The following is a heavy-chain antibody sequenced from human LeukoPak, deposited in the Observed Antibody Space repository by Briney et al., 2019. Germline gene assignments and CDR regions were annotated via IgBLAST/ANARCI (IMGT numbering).Heavy chain of an antibody. CDR1: GDSVSSNSAA. Sequence: SQTLSLTCAISGDSVSSNSAASNWIRQSPSRGLEWLGRTYYRSTLFNEYAVSVKSRITINPDTSKNQFSLHLNSVTPEDTAVYYCARLSKSPYDTFDYWGQGTLVTVSS. CDR3: ARLSKSPYDTFDY. J-gene: IGHJ4*02. D-gene: IGHD3-16*02. V-gene: IGHV6-1*01. CDR2: TYYRSTLFN.